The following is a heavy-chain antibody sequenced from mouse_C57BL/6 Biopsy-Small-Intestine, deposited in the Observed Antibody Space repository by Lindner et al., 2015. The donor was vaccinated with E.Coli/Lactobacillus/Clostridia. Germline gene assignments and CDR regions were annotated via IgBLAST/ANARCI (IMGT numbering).Heavy chain of an antibody. V-gene: IGHV1-53*01. Sequence: VQLQESGAELARPGASVKLSCKTSGYTFTNYWMHWVKQRPGQGLEWIGNINPSNGGTNYNAKFKSKATLTVDKSSSTAYMQLSSLISEDSAVYYCNTEGYDFDYWGQGTTLTVSS. CDR3: NTEGYDFDY. J-gene: IGHJ2*01. CDR1: GYTFTNYW. CDR2: INPSNGGT. D-gene: IGHD2-2*01.